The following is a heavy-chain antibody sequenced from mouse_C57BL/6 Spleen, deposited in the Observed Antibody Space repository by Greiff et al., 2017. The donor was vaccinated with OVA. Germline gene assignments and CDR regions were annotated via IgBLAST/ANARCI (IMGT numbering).Heavy chain of an antibody. Sequence: VQLQQPGAELVKPGASVKLSCKASGYTFTSYWMQWVKQRPGQGLEWIGEIDPSDSYTNYNQKFKGKATLTVDTSSSTAYMQLSSLTSEDSAVYYCARARNWDGELFAYWGQGTLVTVSA. V-gene: IGHV1-50*01. CDR1: GYTFTSYW. J-gene: IGHJ3*01. CDR2: IDPSDSYT. D-gene: IGHD4-1*01. CDR3: ARARNWDGELFAY.